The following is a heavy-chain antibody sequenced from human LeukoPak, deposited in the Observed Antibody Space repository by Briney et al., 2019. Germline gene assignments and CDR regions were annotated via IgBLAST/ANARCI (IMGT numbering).Heavy chain of an antibody. CDR2: IRYDGSNK. V-gene: IGHV3-30*02. CDR1: GFTFSSYG. Sequence: GGSLRLSCAASGFTFSSYGMHWVRQAPGKGLEWVAFIRYDGSNKYYADSVKGRFTTSRDNSKNTLYLQMNSLRAEDTAVYYCARGPELELRKDYSGESAEYFQHWGQGTLVTVSS. J-gene: IGHJ1*01. CDR3: ARGPELELRKDYSGESAEYFQH. D-gene: IGHD1-7*01.